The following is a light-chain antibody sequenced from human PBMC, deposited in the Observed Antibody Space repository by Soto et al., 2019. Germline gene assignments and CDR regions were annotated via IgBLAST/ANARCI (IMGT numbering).Light chain of an antibody. CDR3: TSYTTSSTLV. V-gene: IGLV2-14*01. J-gene: IGLJ3*02. CDR2: EVS. CDR1: SSDVGAYNY. Sequence: QSVLTQPASVSGSPGQSITISCTGTSSDVGAYNYVSWYQQHPGTAPKLMIYEVSNRPSGTSNRFSGSKSGNTASLTISGLQAEDEADYYCTSYTTSSTLVFGGGTKLTVL.